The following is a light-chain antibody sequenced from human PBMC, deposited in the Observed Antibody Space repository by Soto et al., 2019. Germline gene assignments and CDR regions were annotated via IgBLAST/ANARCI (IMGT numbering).Light chain of an antibody. V-gene: IGKV1-39*01. CDR1: HSISNF. J-gene: IGKJ2*01. CDR2: ASF. Sequence: DIQMTQSPSLSVSVGDKVTITCRASHSISNFLNWYQQKAGKAPKLLIYASFNLQSGVPSRFSGSGSGTDFTLTISSLQPEEFATYYCQQNYITPYTFGQGTKLEIK. CDR3: QQNYITPYT.